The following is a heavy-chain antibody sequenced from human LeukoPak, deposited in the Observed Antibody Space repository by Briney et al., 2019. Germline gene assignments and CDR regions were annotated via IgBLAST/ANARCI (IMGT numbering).Heavy chain of an antibody. CDR1: GGTFSSYT. CDR3: ASVPSYCSRTSCYTSYYYYGMDV. D-gene: IGHD2-2*02. CDR2: IIPILGIA. Sequence: SVKVSCKASGGTFSSYTISWVRQAPGQGLEWMGRIIPILGIANYAQKFQGRVTITADKSTSTAYMELSSLRSEDTAVYYCASVPSYCSRTSCYTSYYYYGMDVWGQGTTVTVSS. J-gene: IGHJ6*02. V-gene: IGHV1-69*02.